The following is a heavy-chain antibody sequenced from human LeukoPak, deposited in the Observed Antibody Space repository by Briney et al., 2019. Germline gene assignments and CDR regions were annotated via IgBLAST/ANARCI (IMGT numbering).Heavy chain of an antibody. CDR2: INWNGGST. J-gene: IGHJ4*02. D-gene: IGHD5-12*01. CDR1: GFTFDDYG. V-gene: IGHV3-20*04. Sequence: GGSLRLSCAASGFTFDDYGMSWVRQAPGKGLEWVSGINWNGGSTGYADSVKGRFAISRDNAKNSLYLQMNSLRAEDTALYYCARLAYSGYGPFFDYWGQGTLVTVSS. CDR3: ARLAYSGYGPFFDY.